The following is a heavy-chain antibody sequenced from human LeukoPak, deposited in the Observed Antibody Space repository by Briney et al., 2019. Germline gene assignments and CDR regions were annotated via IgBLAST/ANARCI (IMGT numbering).Heavy chain of an antibody. CDR2: IYHSGST. CDR1: VGSISSSNW. J-gene: IGHJ4*02. D-gene: IGHD3-10*01. V-gene: IGHV4-4*02. CDR3: ASNTKYGSGSYSPRLDY. Sequence: SETLSLTCAVSVGSISSSNWWSWVRQPTGKGLEWIGEIYHSGSTNYNPSLKSRVTISVDKSKNQFSLKLSSVTAADTAVYYCASNTKYGSGSYSPRLDYWGQASLVTVSS.